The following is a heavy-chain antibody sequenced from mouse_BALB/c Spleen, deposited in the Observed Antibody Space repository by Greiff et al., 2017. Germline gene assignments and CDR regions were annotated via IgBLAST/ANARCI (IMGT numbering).Heavy chain of an antibody. CDR2: ISYSGST. V-gene: IGHV3-2*02. CDR3: ARLGLGYGNYLYYFDY. CDR1: GYSITSDYA. D-gene: IGHD2-1*01. J-gene: IGHJ2*01. Sequence: EVKLQESGPGLVKPSQSLSLTCTVTGYSITSDYAWNWIRQFPGNKLEWMGYISYSGSTSYNPSLKSRISITRDTSKNQFFLQLNSVTTEDTATYYCARLGLGYGNYLYYFDYWGQGTTLTVSS.